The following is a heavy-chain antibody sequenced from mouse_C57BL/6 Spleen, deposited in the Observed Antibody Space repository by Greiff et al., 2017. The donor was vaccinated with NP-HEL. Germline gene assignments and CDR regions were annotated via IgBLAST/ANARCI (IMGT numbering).Heavy chain of an antibody. CDR2: IDPEDGET. Sequence: EVKLQESGAELVKPGASVKLSCTASGFNIKDYYMHWVKQRTEQGLEWIGRIDPEDGETKYAPKFQGKATITADTSSNTAYLQLSSLTSEDTAFYYCANDDYDGPHYFDYWGQGTTLTVSS. CDR1: GFNIKDYY. V-gene: IGHV14-2*01. J-gene: IGHJ2*01. CDR3: ANDDYDGPHYFDY. D-gene: IGHD2-4*01.